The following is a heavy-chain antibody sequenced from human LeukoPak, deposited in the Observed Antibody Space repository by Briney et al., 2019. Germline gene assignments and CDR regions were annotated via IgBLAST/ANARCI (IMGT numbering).Heavy chain of an antibody. J-gene: IGHJ4*02. CDR1: GFTFSSYA. CDR3: ARDPDDSSGYYFDY. V-gene: IGHV3-30-3*01. CDR2: ISYDGSNK. D-gene: IGHD3-22*01. Sequence: GGSLRLSCAASGFTFSSYAMHWVRQAPGKGLEWVAVISYDGSNKYHADSVKGRFTISRDNSKNTLYLQMNSLRAEDTAVYYCARDPDDSSGYYFDYWGQGTLVTVSS.